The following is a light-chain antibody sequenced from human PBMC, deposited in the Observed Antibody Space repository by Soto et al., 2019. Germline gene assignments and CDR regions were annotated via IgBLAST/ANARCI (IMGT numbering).Light chain of an antibody. V-gene: IGLV7-46*01. CDR1: TGAVTSGHY. J-gene: IGLJ3*02. Sequence: QAVVTQEPSLTVSPGGTVTLTCGSSTGAVTSGHYPYWFQQKPGQAPRTLIYDTSNKHSWTPARFSGSLLGGKAALTLSGAAPEDGGEYYCLLSYSGAWVFGRGTKVTLL. CDR2: DTS. CDR3: LLSYSGAWV.